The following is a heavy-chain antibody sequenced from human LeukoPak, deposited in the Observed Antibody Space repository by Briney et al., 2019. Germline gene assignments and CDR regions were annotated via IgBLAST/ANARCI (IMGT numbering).Heavy chain of an antibody. CDR1: GFTFSSYG. CDR2: IWYDGSNK. D-gene: IGHD3-22*01. V-gene: IGHV3-33*01. CDR3: ARSDDYYDSSGCSNWFDP. Sequence: GGSLRLSCAASGFTFSSYGMHWVRQAPGKGLEWVAVIWYDGSNKYYADSVKGRFTISRDNSKNTLYLQMNSLRAEDTAVYYCARSDDYYDSSGCSNWFDPWGQGTLVTVSS. J-gene: IGHJ5*02.